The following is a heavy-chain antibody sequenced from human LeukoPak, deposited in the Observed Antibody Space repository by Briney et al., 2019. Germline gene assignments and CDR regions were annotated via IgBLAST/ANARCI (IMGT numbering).Heavy chain of an antibody. CDR3: ASFSSSYSNSNHFDY. J-gene: IGHJ4*02. V-gene: IGHV1-18*01. CDR2: ISAYNGNT. Sequence: ASVKVSCKASGYTFTSYGISWVRQAPGQGLEWMGWISAYNGNTNYAQKLQGRVTMTTDTSTSTAYMELRSLRSDDTAVYYCASFSSSYSNSNHFDYWGQGTLVTVSS. CDR1: GYTFTSYG. D-gene: IGHD4-11*01.